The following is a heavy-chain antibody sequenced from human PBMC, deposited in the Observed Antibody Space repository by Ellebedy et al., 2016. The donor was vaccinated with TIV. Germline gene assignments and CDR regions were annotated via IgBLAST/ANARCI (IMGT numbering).Heavy chain of an antibody. CDR2: IIPIFGTA. D-gene: IGHD4-23*01. CDR1: GGTFSSYA. V-gene: IGHV1-69*13. J-gene: IGHJ4*02. Sequence: SVKVSXXASGGTFSSYAISWVRQAPGQGLEWMGGIIPIFGTANYAQKFQGRVTITADESTSTAYMELSSLRSEDTAVYYCARGWGTTVVTRYFDYWGQGTLVTVSS. CDR3: ARGWGTTVVTRYFDY.